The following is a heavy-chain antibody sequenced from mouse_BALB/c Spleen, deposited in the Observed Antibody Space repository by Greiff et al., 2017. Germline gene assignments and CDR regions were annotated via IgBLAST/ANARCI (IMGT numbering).Heavy chain of an antibody. J-gene: IGHJ4*01. Sequence: QVQLQQSGPGLVQPSQSLSITCTVSGFSLTSYGVHWVRQSPGKGLEWLGVIWSGGSTDYNAAFISRLSISKDNSKSQVFFKMNSLQANDTAIYYCARKGAEYGNYENAMDYWGQGTSVTVSS. CDR2: IWSGGST. CDR1: GFSLTSYG. V-gene: IGHV2-2*02. D-gene: IGHD2-10*02. CDR3: ARKGAEYGNYENAMDY.